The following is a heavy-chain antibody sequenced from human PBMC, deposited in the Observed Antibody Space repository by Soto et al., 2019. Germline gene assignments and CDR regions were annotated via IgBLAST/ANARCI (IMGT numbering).Heavy chain of an antibody. D-gene: IGHD6-6*01. Sequence: QLQLQESGPGLVSPLGTLSLTCAVSGGSINTDSWWTWGRQPPGKGLEWLGEIHRSRGTNYNSSLKSRLTISIDRSTNHCSVRLYSVTAADTAVYYCPSREEARPFWGQGTLVTVCS. CDR2: IHRSRGT. J-gene: IGHJ4*02. CDR3: PSREEARPF. CDR1: GGSINTDSW. V-gene: IGHV4-4*02.